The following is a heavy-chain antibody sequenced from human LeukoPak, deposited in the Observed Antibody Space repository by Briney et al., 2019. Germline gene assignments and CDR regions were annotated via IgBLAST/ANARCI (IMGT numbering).Heavy chain of an antibody. J-gene: IGHJ4*02. CDR1: GFTFSSYG. CDR3: AKDLDCSSTSCPISY. V-gene: IGHV3-30*02. Sequence: PGGSLRLSCAASGFTFSSYGMHWVRQAPGKGLEWVAFIRYDGSNKYYADSVKGRFTISRDNSKNTLYLQMNSLRAEDTAVYYCAKDLDCSSTSCPISYWGQGTLVTVSS. D-gene: IGHD2-2*01. CDR2: IRYDGSNK.